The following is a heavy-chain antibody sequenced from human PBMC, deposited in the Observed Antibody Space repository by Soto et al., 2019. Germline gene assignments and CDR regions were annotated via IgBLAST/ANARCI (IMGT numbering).Heavy chain of an antibody. CDR2: IDTDERSI. J-gene: IGHJ6*02. Sequence: GGSLRLSCVGSGFTFTGYWMHWVRQAPGTGLVWVSRIDTDERSIAYADSVKGRFTISRDNAKNTVYLQMNSLRAEDTAVYYCARGNYYYDSEGLDVWGQGTTVTVSS. CDR1: GFTFTGYW. D-gene: IGHD3-22*01. V-gene: IGHV3-74*03. CDR3: ARGNYYYDSEGLDV.